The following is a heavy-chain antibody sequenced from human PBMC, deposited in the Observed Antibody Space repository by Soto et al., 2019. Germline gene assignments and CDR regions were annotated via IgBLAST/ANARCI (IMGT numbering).Heavy chain of an antibody. J-gene: IGHJ4*02. V-gene: IGHV3-13*01. D-gene: IGHD3-16*01. CDR3: ASGGLYI. CDR2: IGTVGDT. CDR1: GFTLSNYD. Sequence: EVQLVESGGGLVQPGGSLRLSCAASGFTLSNYDMHWVRQTTGKGLEWVSGIGTVGDTYYSGSVKGRFSISRENAKNSFYLQMNSLRAEDTAVYYCASGGLYICGQGTLVTVS.